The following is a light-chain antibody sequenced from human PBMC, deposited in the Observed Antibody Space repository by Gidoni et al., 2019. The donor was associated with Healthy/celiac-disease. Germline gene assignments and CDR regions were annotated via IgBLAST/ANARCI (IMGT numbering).Light chain of an antibody. J-gene: IGKJ4*01. CDR3: QPGYSTPLT. CDR1: QSISSY. V-gene: IGKV1-39*01. CDR2: AAS. Sequence: DIQMTQSPSSLSASVGDRVTITCRASQSISSYLNWYQQKPGKAPKLLIYAASSLQSGVPSRFSGSGSGTDFTLTISSLQPEDFATYYCQPGYSTPLTFGGGTKVEIQ.